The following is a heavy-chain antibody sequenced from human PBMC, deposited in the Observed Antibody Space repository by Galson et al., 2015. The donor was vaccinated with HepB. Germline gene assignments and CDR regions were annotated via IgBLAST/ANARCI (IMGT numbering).Heavy chain of an antibody. CDR1: GYSLTELS. Sequence: SVKVSCKVSGYSLTELSMHWVRQAPGKGLEWMGSFDPEEGETIYAQKFQGRLIMTDDTSVGTAYMELSSLRPEDTAVYYCATCPKHYTLWYAFRTDHWGQGALVTVSS. D-gene: IGHD3-3*01. CDR2: FDPEEGET. J-gene: IGHJ4*02. V-gene: IGHV1-24*01. CDR3: ATCPKHYTLWYAFRTDH.